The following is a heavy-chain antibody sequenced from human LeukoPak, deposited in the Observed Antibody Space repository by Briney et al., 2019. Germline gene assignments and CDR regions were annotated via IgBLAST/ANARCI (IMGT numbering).Heavy chain of an antibody. Sequence: ASVKVSCKASGYTFTSYDINWVRQATGQGLEWMGWMNPNSGDTGYAQKFQGRVTMTRNTSISTAYMELSSLRSEGTAVYYCVRAGPHCSSTSCYTYYYYYYMDVWGKGTTVTVSS. D-gene: IGHD2-2*02. CDR1: GYTFTSYD. V-gene: IGHV1-8*01. J-gene: IGHJ6*03. CDR2: MNPNSGDT. CDR3: VRAGPHCSSTSCYTYYYYYYMDV.